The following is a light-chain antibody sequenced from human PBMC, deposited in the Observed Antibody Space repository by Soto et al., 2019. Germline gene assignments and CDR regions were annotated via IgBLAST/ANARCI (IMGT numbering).Light chain of an antibody. CDR2: VNT. CDR1: SSNIGAGYD. V-gene: IGLV1-40*01. CDR3: QSYDSSLSVV. Sequence: QSVLTQPPSVSGAPGQRVTISCTGSSSNIGAGYDVHWYQQLPGTAPKLLIYVNTNRPSGVPDRFSGSRSGTSASLAITGLQVEDEAHYYCQSYDSSLSVVFGGGTKVTVL. J-gene: IGLJ2*01.